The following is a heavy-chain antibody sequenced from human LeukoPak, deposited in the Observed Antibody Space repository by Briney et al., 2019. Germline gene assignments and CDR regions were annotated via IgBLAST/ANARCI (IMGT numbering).Heavy chain of an antibody. CDR2: MNPNSGNT. V-gene: IGHV1-8*01. Sequence: WASVTVSCKASGYTFTSYDINWVRQATGQGLEWMGWMNPNSGNTGYAQKFQGRVTMTRNTSISTAYMELSSLRSEDTAVYYCARVACSSWYGCLSYYYGMDVWGQGTTVTVSS. D-gene: IGHD6-13*01. J-gene: IGHJ6*02. CDR3: ARVACSSWYGCLSYYYGMDV. CDR1: GYTFTSYD.